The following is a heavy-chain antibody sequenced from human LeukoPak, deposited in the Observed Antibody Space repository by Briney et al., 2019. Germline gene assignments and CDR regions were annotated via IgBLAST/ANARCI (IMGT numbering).Heavy chain of an antibody. V-gene: IGHV1-69*05. CDR1: GGTFSSYA. CDR3: ASYDSSGYYPHYDY. J-gene: IGHJ4*02. D-gene: IGHD3-22*01. Sequence: SVKVSCKASGGTFSSYAISWVRQAPGQGLEWMGRIIPIFGTANYAQKFQGRVTITTVESTSTAYMELSSLRSEDTAVYYCASYDSSGYYPHYDYWGQGTLVTVSS. CDR2: IIPIFGTA.